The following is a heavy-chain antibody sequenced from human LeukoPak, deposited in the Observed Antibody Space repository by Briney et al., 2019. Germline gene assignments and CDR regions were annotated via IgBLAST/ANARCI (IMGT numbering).Heavy chain of an antibody. V-gene: IGHV3-53*01. CDR3: ARPYSGSYYYYGMDV. J-gene: IGHJ6*02. CDR2: IYSGGST. Sequence: GGSLRLSCAASGFTVSSNYMSWVRQAPGKGLEWVSVIYSGGSTYYADSVKGRFTISRDNSKNTLYLQMNSLRAEDTAVYYCARPYSGSYYYYGMDVWGQGTTVTVSS. CDR1: GFTVSSNY. D-gene: IGHD1-26*01.